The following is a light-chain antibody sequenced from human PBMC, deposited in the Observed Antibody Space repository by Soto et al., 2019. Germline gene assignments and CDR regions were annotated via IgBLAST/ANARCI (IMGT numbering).Light chain of an antibody. V-gene: IGLV7-46*01. CDR1: TGAVTSGHY. J-gene: IGLJ1*01. Sequence: QAVVTQEPSLTVSPGGTVTLTCGSSTGAVTSGHYPHWFQQKPGQAPRTLIYDTSIKHSWTPAQFSGSLLGGKAALTLSGAQPEDEADYYCLVIYTGVGEVFGSGTKLTVL. CDR2: DTS. CDR3: LVIYTGVGEV.